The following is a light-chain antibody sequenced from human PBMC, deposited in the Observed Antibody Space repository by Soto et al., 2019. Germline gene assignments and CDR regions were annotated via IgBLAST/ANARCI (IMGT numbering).Light chain of an antibody. J-gene: IGLJ1*01. CDR2: EVS. CDR1: SSDVGNYNR. V-gene: IGLV2-18*02. Sequence: QSVLTQPPSVSGAPGQSVSSAWAGTSSDVGNYNRVSWYQQPPGTAPKLMIYEVSNRPSGVSNRFSGSKSGNTASLTISGHHAEDAADYYCNSYTTTCTYVFGTGTRSPS. CDR3: NSYTTTCTYV.